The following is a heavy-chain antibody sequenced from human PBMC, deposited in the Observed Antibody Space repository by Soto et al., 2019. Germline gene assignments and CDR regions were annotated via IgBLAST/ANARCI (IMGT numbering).Heavy chain of an antibody. CDR3: ASMVRGVIINYYFDY. Sequence: PSETLSLTCTVSGGSISSSSYYWGWIRQPPGKGLEWIGSIYYSGSTYYNPSLKSRVTISVDTSKNQFSLKLSSVTAADTAVYYCASMVRGVIINYYFDYWGQGTLVTVSS. CDR1: GGSISSSSYY. V-gene: IGHV4-39*01. J-gene: IGHJ4*02. CDR2: IYYSGST. D-gene: IGHD3-10*01.